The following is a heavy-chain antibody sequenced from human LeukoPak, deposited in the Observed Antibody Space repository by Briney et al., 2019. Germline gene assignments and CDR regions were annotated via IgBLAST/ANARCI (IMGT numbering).Heavy chain of an antibody. V-gene: IGHV4-39*01. CDR3: ARHASVDGNWPRPLDY. CDR1: GGSISSSPYY. D-gene: IGHD6-19*01. Sequence: PSETLSLTCTVSGGSISSSPYYWGWIRQPPGKGLEWIGNIYYSGSTYYNPSLKTRVTISVDTSKDQFSLKLTSVTAADTAVYYCARHASVDGNWPRPLDYWGQGSLVTVSS. J-gene: IGHJ4*02. CDR2: IYYSGST.